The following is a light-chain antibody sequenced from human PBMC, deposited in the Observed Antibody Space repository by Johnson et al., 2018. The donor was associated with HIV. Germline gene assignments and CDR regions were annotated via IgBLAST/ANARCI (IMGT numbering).Light chain of an antibody. J-gene: IGLJ1*01. CDR3: AAWDTGLGAHDG. V-gene: IGLV1-51*01. CDR1: SYNIGNNY. Sequence: QSVLTQPPSVSAAPGQKVTISCSGSSYNIGNNYVSWYQQLPGTAPKLLIYAKNKRPSGVPYRFSASKSGTSATLDITGLQTGDEVAYSCAAWDTGLGAHDGFGTWTTATVL. CDR2: AKN.